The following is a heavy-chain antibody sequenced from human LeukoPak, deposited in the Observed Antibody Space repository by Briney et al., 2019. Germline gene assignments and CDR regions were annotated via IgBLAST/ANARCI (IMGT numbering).Heavy chain of an antibody. Sequence: PGGSLRLSCAASGFTVSNNYMSWVRQAPGKGLEWVSVIYSGGSTYYVDSVKGRFTISRDNSKNTLYLQMNSLRAEDTAVYYCARGLKYSTGWYYFDYWGQGNLVTVSS. D-gene: IGHD6-19*01. CDR3: ARGLKYSTGWYYFDY. CDR1: GFTVSNNY. V-gene: IGHV3-53*01. J-gene: IGHJ4*02. CDR2: IYSGGST.